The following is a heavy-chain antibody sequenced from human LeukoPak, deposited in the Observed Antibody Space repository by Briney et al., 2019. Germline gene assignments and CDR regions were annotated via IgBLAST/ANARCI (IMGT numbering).Heavy chain of an antibody. V-gene: IGHV3-7*04. Sequence: GGSLRLSCAASGFSFSSFWMTWVRQTPGRGLEWVANIKQDGSEIYYVGSLKGRFIISRDNAKSSLYLQMNSLRAEDTAVYYCARSLGYCSGGSCYPFDCWGQGTLVTVSS. D-gene: IGHD2-15*01. CDR3: ARSLGYCSGGSCYPFDC. CDR1: GFSFSSFW. CDR2: IKQDGSEI. J-gene: IGHJ4*02.